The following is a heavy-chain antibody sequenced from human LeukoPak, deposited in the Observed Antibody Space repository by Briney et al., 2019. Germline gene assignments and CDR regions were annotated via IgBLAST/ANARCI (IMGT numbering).Heavy chain of an antibody. V-gene: IGHV1-2*02. CDR3: ARRRTGYSGYDYDY. D-gene: IGHD5-12*01. Sequence: GASVKVSCKASGYTFTGYYMHWVRQAPGQGLEWMGWINPNSGGTSYAQKFQGRVTMTRDTSISTAYMELSRLRSDDTAVYYCARRRTGYSGYDYDYWGQGALVTVSS. J-gene: IGHJ4*02. CDR2: INPNSGGT. CDR1: GYTFTGYY.